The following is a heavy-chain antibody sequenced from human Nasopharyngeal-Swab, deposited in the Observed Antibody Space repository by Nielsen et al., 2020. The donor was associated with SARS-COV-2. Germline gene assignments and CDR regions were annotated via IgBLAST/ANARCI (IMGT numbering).Heavy chain of an antibody. Sequence: WIRQPPGKGLEWVAVISYDRSNKYYADSVKGRFTISRDNSKNTLYLQMNSLRAEDTAVYYCARDLGSTFYYFDYWGQGTLVTVSS. J-gene: IGHJ4*02. CDR2: ISYDRSNK. V-gene: IGHV3-30-3*01. D-gene: IGHD3-10*01. CDR3: ARDLGSTFYYFDY.